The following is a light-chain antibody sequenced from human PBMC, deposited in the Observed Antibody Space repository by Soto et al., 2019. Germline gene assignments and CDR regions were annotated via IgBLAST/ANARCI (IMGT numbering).Light chain of an antibody. CDR1: QSISSNY. CDR2: GAS. CDR3: QQFDDSVT. Sequence: EIVLTQSPGTLSLSPGERATLSCRASQSISSNYLAWYQQKPGQAPRLLIYGASSRATGIPDRFSGSGSGTEFTLTINSLQSEDFAVYYCQQFDDSVTFGQGTRLETK. V-gene: IGKV3-20*01. J-gene: IGKJ5*01.